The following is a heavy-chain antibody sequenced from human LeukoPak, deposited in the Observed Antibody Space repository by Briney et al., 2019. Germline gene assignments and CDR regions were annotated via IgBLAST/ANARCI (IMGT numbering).Heavy chain of an antibody. J-gene: IGHJ5*02. Sequence: SETLSLTCTVSGGSISSSSYYWGWIRQPPGKGLEWIGSIYYSGSTYYNPSLKSRVTISVDTSKNQFSLKLSSVTAADTAVYYCAREGFPNWFDPWGQGTLVTVSS. CDR3: AREGFPNWFDP. V-gene: IGHV4-39*07. CDR2: IYYSGST. CDR1: GGSISSSSYY. D-gene: IGHD3-3*01.